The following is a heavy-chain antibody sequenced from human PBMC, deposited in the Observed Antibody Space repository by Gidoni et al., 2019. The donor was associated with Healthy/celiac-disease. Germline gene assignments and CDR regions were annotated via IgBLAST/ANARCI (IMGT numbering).Heavy chain of an antibody. J-gene: IGHJ4*02. CDR1: GFTFSSYG. CDR2: ISYDGSNK. CDR3: AKLGARLGY. D-gene: IGHD3-16*01. V-gene: IGHV3-30*18. Sequence: QWQLVESGGVVVQPGWSLRLSCAASGFTFSSYGMHWVRQAPGKGLEWVAVISYDGSNKYYADSVKGLFTISRDNSKNTLYLQMNSLRAEDTAVYYCAKLGARLGYWGQGTLVTVSS.